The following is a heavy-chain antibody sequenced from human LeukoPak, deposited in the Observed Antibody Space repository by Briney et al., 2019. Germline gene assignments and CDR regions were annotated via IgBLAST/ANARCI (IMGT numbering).Heavy chain of an antibody. CDR2: IYSGGIT. CDR1: GFTVSSNY. J-gene: IGHJ4*02. CDR3: AASITMVQGVNDY. Sequence: GGSLRLSCAASGFTVSSNYMSWVRQAPGKGLEWVSIIYSGGITYYADSVKGRFTISRDNSKYTLYLQMNSLRAEDTAVYYCAASITMVQGVNDYWGQGTLVTVSS. D-gene: IGHD3-10*01. V-gene: IGHV3-66*01.